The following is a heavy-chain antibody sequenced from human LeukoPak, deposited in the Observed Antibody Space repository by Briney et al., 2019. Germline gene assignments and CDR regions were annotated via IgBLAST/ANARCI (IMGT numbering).Heavy chain of an antibody. CDR1: GGSISSGDYY. CDR2: IYYSGST. J-gene: IGHJ4*02. CDR3: ARGWYSSGWYHDN. Sequence: PSQTLSLTCTVSGGSISSGDYYWSWIRQPPGKGLEWIGYIYYSGSTYYNPSLKSRVTISVDTSKNQFSLELSSVTAADTAVYYCARGWYSSGWYHDNWGQGTLVTVSS. D-gene: IGHD6-19*01. V-gene: IGHV4-30-4*01.